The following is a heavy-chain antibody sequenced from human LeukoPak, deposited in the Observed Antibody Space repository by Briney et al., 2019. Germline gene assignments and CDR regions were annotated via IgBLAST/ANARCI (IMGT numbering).Heavy chain of an antibody. J-gene: IGHJ4*02. V-gene: IGHV3-23*01. Sequence: GGSLRLSCASSGFTFSSYGMSWVRQAPGKGLEGVSAISGSGGSTYYADSVKGRFTISRDNSKNTLYLQMNSLRAEDTAVYYCAKPMTTVTTWDYWGQGTLVTVSS. CDR2: ISGSGGST. CDR1: GFTFSSYG. CDR3: AKPMTTVTTWDY. D-gene: IGHD4-17*01.